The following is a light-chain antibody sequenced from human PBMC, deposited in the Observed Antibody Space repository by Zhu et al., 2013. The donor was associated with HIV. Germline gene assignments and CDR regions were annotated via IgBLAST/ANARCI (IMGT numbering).Light chain of an antibody. J-gene: IGKJ1*01. V-gene: IGKV1-5*03. CDR2: KAS. CDR1: QSVGSW. Sequence: DIQMTQSPSTLSASVGDRVTITCRASQSVGSWLAWYQQKPGKAPNLLIYKASTLKSGVPSRFSGSGSGTEFTLAISSLQPDDFATYYCLQYNSYWTFGQGTKVEIK. CDR3: LQYNSYWT.